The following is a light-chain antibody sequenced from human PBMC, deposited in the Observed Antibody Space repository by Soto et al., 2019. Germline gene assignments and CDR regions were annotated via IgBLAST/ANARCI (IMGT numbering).Light chain of an antibody. CDR1: HSVSSY. CDR2: DAS. J-gene: IGKJ1*01. V-gene: IGKV3-11*01. Sequence: EIVLSQSPCNLSLSPGERATLSCRASHSVSSYLAWYQQKPGQAPRLLIYDASNRATGIPARFSGSGSGADFTLTISSLEPEDFVVYYCQQYGSSPWTFGQGTKVDIK. CDR3: QQYGSSPWT.